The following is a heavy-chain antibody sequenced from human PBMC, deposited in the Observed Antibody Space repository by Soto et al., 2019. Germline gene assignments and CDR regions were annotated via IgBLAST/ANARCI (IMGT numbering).Heavy chain of an antibody. CDR2: INHSGST. J-gene: IGHJ4*02. V-gene: IGHV4-34*01. D-gene: IGHD2-2*01. Sequence: QVQLQQWGAGLLKPSETLSLTCAVYGGSFSGYYWSWIRQPPGKGLEWIGEINHSGSTNYNPSLKSRVTISVDTSKHQFSLKLSSVTAADTAVYYCARGYCSSTSCLFDYWGQGTLVTVSS. CDR1: GGSFSGYY. CDR3: ARGYCSSTSCLFDY.